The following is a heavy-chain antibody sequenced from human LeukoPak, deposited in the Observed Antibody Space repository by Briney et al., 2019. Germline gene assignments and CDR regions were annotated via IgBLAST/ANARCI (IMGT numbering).Heavy chain of an antibody. V-gene: IGHV3-21*01. CDR1: GFTFSRYS. CDR3: ARERLGYCSSTTCYRPIPFDF. D-gene: IGHD2-2*01. Sequence: PGGSLRLSCAASGFTFSRYSMNWVRQAPGKGLEWVSSISISSNYIYYPDSLKGRFTISRDNAKNSLYLQMNSLRAGDTAVYYCARERLGYCSSTTCYRPIPFDFWGQGTLVTASS. J-gene: IGHJ4*02. CDR2: ISISSNYI.